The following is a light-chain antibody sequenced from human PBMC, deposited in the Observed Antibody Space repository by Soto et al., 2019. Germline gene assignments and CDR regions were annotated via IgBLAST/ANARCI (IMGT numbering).Light chain of an antibody. J-gene: IGKJ1*01. CDR3: QQYGSSPQT. CDR1: QSVSSSY. CDR2: GAS. V-gene: IGKV3-20*01. Sequence: EIALPQSPGTLSLSPGERATLSCRASQSVSSSYLAWFQQKPGQAPRLLIYGASRRATGIPDRFSGSGSGTDFTLTISRLEPEDFAVYYCQQYGSSPQTFGQGTKVDIK.